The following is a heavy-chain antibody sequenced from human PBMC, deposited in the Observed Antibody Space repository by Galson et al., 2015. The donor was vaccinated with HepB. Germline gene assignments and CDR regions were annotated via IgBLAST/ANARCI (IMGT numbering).Heavy chain of an antibody. CDR1: GFTFSDYY. J-gene: IGHJ4*02. CDR2: IKSKVDGGTT. Sequence: SLRLSCAASGFTFSDYYMSWIRQAPGKGLEWVGRIKSKVDGGTTDYAEPVKGRFTISRDNSKNTLYLQMTSLKTEDTAVYYCTTYYDILTGHRYLDYWGQGTLVTVS. D-gene: IGHD3-9*01. CDR3: TTYYDILTGHRYLDY. V-gene: IGHV3-15*01.